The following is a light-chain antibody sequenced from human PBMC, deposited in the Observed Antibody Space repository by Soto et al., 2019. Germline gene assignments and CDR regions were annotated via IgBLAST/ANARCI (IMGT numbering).Light chain of an antibody. CDR1: RTINTY. Sequence: DVRMTQPPSSLSASVGDTITITCRASRTINTYLNWFQQKPGEPPRLLIYGASTLHDGVPSRFSGSGSGADFTLTISGLQPEDFATYYCQQLNSYPITFGQGTRLEIK. V-gene: IGKV1-39*01. CDR2: GAS. CDR3: QQLNSYPIT. J-gene: IGKJ5*01.